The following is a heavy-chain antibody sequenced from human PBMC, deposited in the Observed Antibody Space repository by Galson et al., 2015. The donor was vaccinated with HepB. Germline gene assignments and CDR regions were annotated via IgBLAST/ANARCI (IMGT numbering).Heavy chain of an antibody. V-gene: IGHV2-5*01. J-gene: IGHJ4*02. CDR1: GVSLTTTGVG. D-gene: IGHD3-16*02. CDR3: AHRLIFRGHDY. CDR2: LSWNDDN. Sequence: PALVKPTHTLTLTCTFSGVSLTTTGVGVGWIRQPPGKALEWLAVLSWNDDNHYSPYLESRVTITNATSKNQVGLTMTNMDLVDTATYYCAHRLIFRGHDYWGQGTLVTVSS.